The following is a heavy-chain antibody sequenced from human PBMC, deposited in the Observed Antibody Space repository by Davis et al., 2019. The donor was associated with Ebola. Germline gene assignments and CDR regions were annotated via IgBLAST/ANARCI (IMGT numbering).Heavy chain of an antibody. Sequence: PGGSLRLSCAASGFTFSSYAMSWVRQAPGKGLEWVSAISGSGGSTYYADSVKGRFTISRDNSKNTLYLQMNSLRAEDTAVYYCAKDPDDYGDYVRSLDVWGQGTTVTVSS. CDR3: AKDPDDYGDYVRSLDV. CDR2: ISGSGGST. D-gene: IGHD4-17*01. V-gene: IGHV3-23*01. J-gene: IGHJ6*02. CDR1: GFTFSSYA.